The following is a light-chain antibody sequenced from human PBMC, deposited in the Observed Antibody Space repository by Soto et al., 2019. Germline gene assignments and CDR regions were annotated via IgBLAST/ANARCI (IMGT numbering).Light chain of an antibody. CDR3: QQYGSSPPLS. J-gene: IGKJ4*01. CDR2: DAS. V-gene: IGKV3-20*01. CDR1: QSVSSY. Sequence: EIVLTQSPATLSLSPGERATLSCRASQSVSSYLAWYQQKPGQAPRLLIYDASNRATGIPDRFSGSGSGTDFTLTISRLEPEDFAVYYCQQYGSSPPLSFGGGTKVDI.